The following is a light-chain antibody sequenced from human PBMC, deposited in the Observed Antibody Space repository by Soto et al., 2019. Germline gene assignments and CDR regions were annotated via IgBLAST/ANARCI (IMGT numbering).Light chain of an antibody. J-gene: IGKJ1*01. CDR2: KAS. V-gene: IGKV1-5*03. Sequence: DIQMTQSPSTLSASVGDRVTITCRASQSISSWLAWYQQKPGKAPKLLIYKASSLESGVPSRFSGSGSGTEVTLTISSLQPDDFATYYCQQYNSFTPFGQGTKVEIQ. CDR3: QQYNSFTP. CDR1: QSISSW.